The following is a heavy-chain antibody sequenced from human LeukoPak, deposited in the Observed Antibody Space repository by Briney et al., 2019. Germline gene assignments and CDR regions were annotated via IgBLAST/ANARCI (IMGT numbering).Heavy chain of an antibody. D-gene: IGHD3-9*01. V-gene: IGHV3-74*01. J-gene: IGHJ4*02. Sequence: PGGSLRLFCAASGFTFRYYWMHWVRHTPGKGPMWVLRINGDGTGTNYADSVKGRFTITRDNAKNTLYLQMNSLRAEDTAVYYCTRDFDAATGYWGQGTLVTVSS. CDR2: INGDGTGT. CDR1: GFTFRYYW. CDR3: TRDFDAATGY.